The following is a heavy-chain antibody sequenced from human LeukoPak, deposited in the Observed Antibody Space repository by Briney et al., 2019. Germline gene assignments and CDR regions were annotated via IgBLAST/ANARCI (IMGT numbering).Heavy chain of an antibody. V-gene: IGHV3-9*01. CDR3: AKDKEYSGLYYFDY. D-gene: IGHD1-26*01. CDR1: GFTFDDYA. CDR2: ISWNSGSI. J-gene: IGHJ4*02. Sequence: GRSLRLSCAASGFTFDDYAMHWVRQAPGKGLEWVSGISWNSGSIGYADSVKGRFTISRDNAKNSLYLQMNSLRAEDTALYYCAKDKEYSGLYYFDYWGQGTLVTVSS.